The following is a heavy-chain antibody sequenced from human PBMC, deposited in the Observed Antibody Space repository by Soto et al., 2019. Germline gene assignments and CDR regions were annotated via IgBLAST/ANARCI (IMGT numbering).Heavy chain of an antibody. V-gene: IGHV3-30-3*01. J-gene: IGHJ4*02. Sequence: PGGSLRLSCAASGFTFSSYAMHWVRQAPGKGLEWVAVISYDGSNKYYADSVKGRFTISRDNSKNTLYLQMNSLRAEDTAVYYCARADSSGHLRGADYWGQGTLVTVSS. CDR2: ISYDGSNK. D-gene: IGHD6-19*01. CDR3: ARADSSGHLRGADY. CDR1: GFTFSSYA.